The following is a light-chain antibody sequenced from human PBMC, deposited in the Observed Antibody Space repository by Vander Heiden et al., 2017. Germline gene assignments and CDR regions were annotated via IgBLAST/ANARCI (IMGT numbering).Light chain of an antibody. CDR3: QQYDRGRT. CDR1: EHISRW. J-gene: IGKJ1*01. Sequence: DIQMTQSPSTLSASVGDRVTITCRANEHISRWLAWYQQKPGKAPKLLIYRASSLESGVPSRFSGSGSGTEFTLTISSLQHDDLATYYCQQYDRGRTFGQGTKVEVK. V-gene: IGKV1-5*03. CDR2: RAS.